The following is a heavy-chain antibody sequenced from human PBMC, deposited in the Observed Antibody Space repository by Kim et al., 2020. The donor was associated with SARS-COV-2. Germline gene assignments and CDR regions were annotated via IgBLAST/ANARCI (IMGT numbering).Heavy chain of an antibody. V-gene: IGHV3-7*04. Sequence: SVKGRVTITSDNAKNLVYLQMNSLRSEDTAVYYCARGYYDSSAPGGDFDYWGQGSLVTVSS. D-gene: IGHD3-22*01. CDR3: ARGYYDSSAPGGDFDY. J-gene: IGHJ4*02.